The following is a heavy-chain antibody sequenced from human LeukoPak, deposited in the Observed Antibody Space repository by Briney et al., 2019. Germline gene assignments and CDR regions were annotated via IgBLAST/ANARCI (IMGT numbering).Heavy chain of an antibody. CDR1: GFTFDDYT. CDR2: IGWDGGST. CDR3: AKDGHCSSTSCYTGYFDL. D-gene: IGHD2-2*02. J-gene: IGHJ2*01. Sequence: SGGSLRLSCAASGFTFDDYTMHWVRQAPGKGLEWVSLIGWDGGSTYYADSVKGRFTISRDNSKNSLYLQMNSLRTEDTALYYCAKDGHCSSTSCYTGYFDLWGRGTLVTVSS. V-gene: IGHV3-43*01.